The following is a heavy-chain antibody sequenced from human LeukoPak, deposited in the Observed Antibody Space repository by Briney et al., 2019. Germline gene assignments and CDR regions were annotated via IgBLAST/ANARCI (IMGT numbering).Heavy chain of an antibody. V-gene: IGHV3-9*01. Sequence: CLRLSCAASGLTFDDDAIHWVRHDPGGWRGWVAGISLNSGYIGYADSVKGRFTISRDNAKNSLYLQMNSLRAEDTALYYCAKDIERTTVTTTYAFDIWGQGTMVTISS. CDR3: AKDIERTTVTTTYAFDI. CDR1: GLTFDDDA. D-gene: IGHD4-17*01. CDR2: ISLNSGYI. J-gene: IGHJ3*02.